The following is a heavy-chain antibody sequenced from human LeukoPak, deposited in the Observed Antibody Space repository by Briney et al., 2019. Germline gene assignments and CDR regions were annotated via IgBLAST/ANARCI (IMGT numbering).Heavy chain of an antibody. D-gene: IGHD4-23*01. Sequence: GESLKISCKGSGYTFSNYWIGWVRQKPGKGLEWMGIIYPADSDTTYSPSFRGQVTISADKSINTAYLQWSSLKASDTAMCYCARRPPTVVTLSRDALHIWGQGTMVTVSS. J-gene: IGHJ3*02. CDR1: GYTFSNYW. V-gene: IGHV5-51*01. CDR2: IYPADSDT. CDR3: ARRPPTVVTLSRDALHI.